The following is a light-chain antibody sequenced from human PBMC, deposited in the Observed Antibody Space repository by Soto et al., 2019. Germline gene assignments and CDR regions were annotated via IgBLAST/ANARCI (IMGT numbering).Light chain of an antibody. CDR1: QGLGTN. Sequence: EVVTTQSPATLSVSPGERATLSCRASQGLGTNLAWYQQKPGQAPRLLIYAASTRATGVPGRFSGSGSGTEFTLTINSLQSEDFAVYYCQQYRMSPNTFGQGTRLEIK. CDR3: QQYRMSPNT. V-gene: IGKV3-15*01. CDR2: AAS. J-gene: IGKJ5*01.